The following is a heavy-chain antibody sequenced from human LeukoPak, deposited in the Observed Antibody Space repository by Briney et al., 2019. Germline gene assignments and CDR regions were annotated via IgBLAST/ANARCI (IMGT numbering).Heavy chain of an antibody. D-gene: IGHD3-16*01. J-gene: IGHJ6*02. CDR2: INHSEST. CDR3: ARRLARGGGNYYYYYGMDV. V-gene: IGHV4-34*01. Sequence: SETLSLTCAVYGGSFSGYYWSWIRQPPGKGLEWIGEINHSESTNYNPSLKSRVTISVDTSKDQFSLKLSSVTAADTAVYYCARRLARGGGNYYYYYGMDVWGQGTTVTVSS. CDR1: GGSFSGYY.